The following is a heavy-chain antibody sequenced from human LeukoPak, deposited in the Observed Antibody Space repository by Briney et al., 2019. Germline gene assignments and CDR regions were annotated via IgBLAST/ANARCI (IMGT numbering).Heavy chain of an antibody. CDR3: ARFDFRARYDSSGYAAFDI. J-gene: IGHJ3*02. D-gene: IGHD3-22*01. CDR1: GDSISSSTYY. V-gene: IGHV4-39*07. CDR2: VYYSGST. Sequence: SETLSLTCTVSGDSISSSTYYWGWIRQPPGKGLEWIGTVYYSGSTYYNPSLKSRVTISVDTSKNQFSLKLSSVTAADTAVYYCARFDFRARYDSSGYAAFDIWGQGTMVTVSS.